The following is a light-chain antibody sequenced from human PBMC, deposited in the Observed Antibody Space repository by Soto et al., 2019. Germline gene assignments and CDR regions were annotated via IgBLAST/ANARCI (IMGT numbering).Light chain of an antibody. CDR2: GAS. J-gene: IGKJ2*01. Sequence: EIVLTQSPGTLSLSPGERATLSCRASQTVSYSHLAWYQQKPGQAPRLLIYGASSRATAIPDRFSGSGSGTDFTLTISSLEPEDFAVYYCQQYAGSPYAFGQGTKLEIK. CDR3: QQYAGSPYA. V-gene: IGKV3-20*01. CDR1: QTVSYSH.